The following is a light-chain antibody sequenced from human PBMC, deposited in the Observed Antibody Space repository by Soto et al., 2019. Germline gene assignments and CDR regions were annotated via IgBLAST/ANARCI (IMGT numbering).Light chain of an antibody. CDR1: QGIANW. V-gene: IGKV1-12*01. J-gene: IGKJ4*01. Sequence: DIQMTQSPSSVSASVGDRVTITCRASQGIANWLAWYQQKPGKAPKLLIYAASTLQSGVPSSFSGSGSGTGFTLTISSLQPEDFATDYCQQADSFPLTFGGGTVVEMK. CDR2: AAS. CDR3: QQADSFPLT.